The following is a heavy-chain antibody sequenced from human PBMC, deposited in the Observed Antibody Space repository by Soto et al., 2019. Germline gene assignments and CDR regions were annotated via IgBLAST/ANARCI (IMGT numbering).Heavy chain of an antibody. Sequence: EMQLVESGGGLVQPGGSLRLSCAASGFLVTGCFMAWVRQAPGKGLEWVSVISDGGATFYADSVKGSFTISRYISKNTMYLQMNILRAEDTAVYYCARDDLGGAYDFWHGGQGALVIVSS. D-gene: IGHD3-3*01. V-gene: IGHV3-66*01. CDR1: GFLVTGCF. CDR3: ARDDLGGAYDFWH. CDR2: ISDGGAT. J-gene: IGHJ4*02.